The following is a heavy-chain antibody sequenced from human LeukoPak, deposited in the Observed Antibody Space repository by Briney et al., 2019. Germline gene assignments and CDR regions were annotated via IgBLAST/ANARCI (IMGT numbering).Heavy chain of an antibody. CDR1: GFTFSSYE. D-gene: IGHD3-10*01. CDR2: ISSSGSTT. CDR3: ARDLSITLLRGVIE. Sequence: GGSLRLSCAASGFTFSSYEMNWVRQAPGKGLVWLSYISSSGSTTYYADSVKGRFTISRDNAKNSLYLQMNSLRAEDTAVYYWARDLSITLLRGVIEWGQGTLVTVSS. V-gene: IGHV3-48*03. J-gene: IGHJ4*02.